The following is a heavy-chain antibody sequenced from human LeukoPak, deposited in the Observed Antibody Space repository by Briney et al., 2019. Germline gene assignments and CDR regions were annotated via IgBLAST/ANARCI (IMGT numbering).Heavy chain of an antibody. CDR3: ASEPYGSGSFLGAFDI. V-gene: IGHV4-39*01. Sequence: SETLSLTCAVSDDSIRSSAYYWGWIRQPPGKGLEWIGSIYYSGSTYYNPSLKSRVTISIDTSKNQFSLKLSSVTAADTTVYYCASEPYGSGSFLGAFDIWGQGTMVTVSS. CDR1: DDSIRSSAYY. J-gene: IGHJ3*02. CDR2: IYYSGST. D-gene: IGHD3-10*01.